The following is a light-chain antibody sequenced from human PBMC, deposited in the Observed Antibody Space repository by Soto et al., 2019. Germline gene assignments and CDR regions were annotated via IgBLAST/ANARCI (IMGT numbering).Light chain of an antibody. J-gene: IGKJ4*01. V-gene: IGKV1-39*01. CDR3: QQSYSTPLT. CDR1: QSISSY. Sequence: DIQMTQSPSSLSASVGDSVTITCRASQSISSYLNWYQQEPGKAPKLLISAASSLQSWVPPRFSGSGSGTDFTLTISSLQPEDFATYYSQQSYSTPLTFGGGTTVEIK. CDR2: AAS.